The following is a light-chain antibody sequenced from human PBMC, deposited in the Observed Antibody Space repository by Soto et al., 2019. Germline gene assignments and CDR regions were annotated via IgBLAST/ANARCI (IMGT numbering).Light chain of an antibody. J-gene: IGLJ2*01. CDR2: EVN. Sequence: QSALTQPASVAGSPGQSITISGTGTNGDAGSYDLVSWYQRYPGEAPKLIIYEVNKRPSGVSNRFSGSKSGNTASLTISWLQAEDEAEYDCCSCAGSNSLIFGAGTKLTVL. CDR3: CSCAGSNSLI. CDR1: NGDAGSYDL. V-gene: IGLV2-23*02.